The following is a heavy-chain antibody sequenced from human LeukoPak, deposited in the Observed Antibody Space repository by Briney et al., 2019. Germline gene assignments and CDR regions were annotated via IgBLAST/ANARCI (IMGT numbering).Heavy chain of an antibody. CDR3: ARVNPSIYSGSLGLLDY. CDR2: TRNKGNTYST. Sequence: GGSLRLSCAASGFTFSDHYMDWVRQAPGKGLEWVGRTRNKGNTYSTEYAASVTARLTISSDDSKNSLYLQMNSLKTEDTAVYYCARVNPSIYSGSLGLLDYWGQGTLVTVSS. V-gene: IGHV3-72*01. CDR1: GFTFSDHY. J-gene: IGHJ4*02. D-gene: IGHD1-26*01.